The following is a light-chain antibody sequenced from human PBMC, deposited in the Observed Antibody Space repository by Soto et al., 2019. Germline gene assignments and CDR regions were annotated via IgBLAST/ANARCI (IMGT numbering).Light chain of an antibody. CDR1: QSVSIAY. CDR3: QQYGSSPYT. Sequence: EILLTQSPGTLSLSPGERATLSCMASQSVSIAYLAWYQYRPGQAPRLLIYCASNRATGIPDRFSGSRSETDFTPTISRLEPEDFAVYYCQQYGSSPYTFGQGTKLDIK. J-gene: IGKJ2*01. CDR2: CAS. V-gene: IGKV3-20*01.